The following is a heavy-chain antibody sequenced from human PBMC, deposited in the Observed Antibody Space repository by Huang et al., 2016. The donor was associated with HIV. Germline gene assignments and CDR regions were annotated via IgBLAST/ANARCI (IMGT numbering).Heavy chain of an antibody. CDR3: ARAVPTPNRFGVGGFDY. Sequence: EVQLVESGGGLVKPGGSLRLSCAASGFTFSSYSMNWVRQAPGKGLEWVSSISSSSSYIYDADAVKGRFTISRDNAKNSLYLKMNSLRAEDTAVYYCARAVPTPNRFGVGGFDYWGQGTLVTVSS. J-gene: IGHJ4*02. CDR1: GFTFSSYS. D-gene: IGHD3-3*01. CDR2: ISSSSSYI. V-gene: IGHV3-21*01.